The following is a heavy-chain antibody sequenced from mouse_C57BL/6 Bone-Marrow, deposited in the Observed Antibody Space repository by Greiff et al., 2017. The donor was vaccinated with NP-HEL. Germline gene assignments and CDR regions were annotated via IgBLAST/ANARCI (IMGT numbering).Heavy chain of an antibody. D-gene: IGHD2-1*01. CDR3: ARNYGKREAWVAY. V-gene: IGHV1-64*01. J-gene: IGHJ3*01. CDR1: GYTFTSYW. Sequence: QVQLQQPGAELVKPGASVKLSCKASGYTFTSYWMHWVKQRPGQGLEWIGMIHPNSGSTNYNEKFKSKATLTVDKSSSTAYMQLSSLTSEDSAVYYCARNYGKREAWVAYGGQGTLVTVSA. CDR2: IHPNSGST.